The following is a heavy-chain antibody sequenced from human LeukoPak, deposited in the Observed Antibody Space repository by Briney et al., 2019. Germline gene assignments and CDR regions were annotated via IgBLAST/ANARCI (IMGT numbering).Heavy chain of an antibody. Sequence: SETLSLTCTVSGGSISTYYWSWIRQPPGKGLEWIGYIFYSGSTNYNPSLKNRVTISVDTSKNQFTLKLSSVTAADTAVYYCARWVEMATPGDAFDIWGQGTMVTVSS. CDR2: IFYSGST. V-gene: IGHV4-59*01. J-gene: IGHJ3*02. CDR1: GGSISTYY. CDR3: ARWVEMATPGDAFDI. D-gene: IGHD5-24*01.